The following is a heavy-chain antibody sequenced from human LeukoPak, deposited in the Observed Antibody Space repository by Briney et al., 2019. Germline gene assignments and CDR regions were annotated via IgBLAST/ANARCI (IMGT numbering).Heavy chain of an antibody. V-gene: IGHV2-5*01. Sequence: SGPTLVKPTQTLTLTCTFSGFSLSTSKVGVGWIRQPPGKALEWLALIYWNDDKRYSPSLKSRLTITKDTSKNQVVLTMTNMDPVDTATYYCAHSVYYDFWSGYPTLDYWGQGTLVTVSS. J-gene: IGHJ4*02. CDR3: AHSVYYDFWSGYPTLDY. CDR1: GFSLSTSKVG. CDR2: IYWNDDK. D-gene: IGHD3-3*01.